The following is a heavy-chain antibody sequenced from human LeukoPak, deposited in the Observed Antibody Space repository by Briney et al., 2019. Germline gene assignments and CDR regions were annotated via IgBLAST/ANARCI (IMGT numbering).Heavy chain of an antibody. CDR2: FYPGDSNT. D-gene: IGHD4/OR15-4a*01. V-gene: IGHV5-51*01. Sequence: GESLKISCKGSGYSFTNYWVVRVGQMPGKGLEWMGIFYPGDSNTRYNPSFQGQVTFSADKSVNTAYLQWSSLKASDTAIYYCARLSIPDSLRLYYFDDWGQGTLVTVPS. J-gene: IGHJ4*02. CDR1: GYSFTNYW. CDR3: ARLSIPDSLRLYYFDD.